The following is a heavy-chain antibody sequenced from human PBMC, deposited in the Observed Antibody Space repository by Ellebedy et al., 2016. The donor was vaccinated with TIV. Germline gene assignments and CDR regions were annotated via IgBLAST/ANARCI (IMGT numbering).Heavy chain of an antibody. V-gene: IGHV4-34*01. CDR2: ISYSGST. CDR1: GGSFSGYY. J-gene: IGHJ3*01. Sequence: MPSATLSLTCAVYGGSFSGYYWPWLRQPPGKGLEWIGYISYSGSTNYNPSLKSRVTISVDTSKNQFSLKLSSVTAADTAVYFCARGDRKAVAGTRRGDAFDFWGQGTMVTMSS. CDR3: ARGDRKAVAGTRRGDAFDF. D-gene: IGHD6-19*01.